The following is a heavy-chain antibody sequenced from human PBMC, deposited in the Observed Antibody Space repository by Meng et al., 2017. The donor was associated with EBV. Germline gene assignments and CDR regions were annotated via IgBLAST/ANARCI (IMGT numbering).Heavy chain of an antibody. J-gene: IGHJ4*02. Sequence: VHCVPFGAEVKKPGSSVKVSCKTSGGPFRYYAISWVRQAPGQGLEWLGGFLPRLGAPNYAQKFHGRVKITADESTSTHYMDLSSLRSEDTAIYYCASESGRGYTPDYWGQGTLVTVSS. D-gene: IGHD3-10*01. CDR2: FLPRLGAP. CDR1: GGPFRYYA. CDR3: ASESGRGYTPDY. V-gene: IGHV1-69*01.